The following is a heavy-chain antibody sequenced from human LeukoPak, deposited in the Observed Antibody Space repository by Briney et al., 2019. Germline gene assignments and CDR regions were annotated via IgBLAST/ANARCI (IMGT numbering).Heavy chain of an antibody. V-gene: IGHV4-30-4*08. Sequence: PSETLSLTCTVSGGSISSGDYYWSWIRQPPGKGLEWIGYIYYSGSTYYNPSLKSRVTISVDTSKNQFSLKLSSVTAADTAVYYCARDGGSYYVGAFDIWGQGTMVTVSS. J-gene: IGHJ3*02. D-gene: IGHD1-26*01. CDR3: ARDGGSYYVGAFDI. CDR2: IYYSGST. CDR1: GGSISSGDYY.